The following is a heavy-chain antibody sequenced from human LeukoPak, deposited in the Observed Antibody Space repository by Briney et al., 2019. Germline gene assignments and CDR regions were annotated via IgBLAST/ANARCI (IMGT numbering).Heavy chain of an antibody. V-gene: IGHV1-8*03. CDR3: ARAGQLLGDY. CDR2: MNPNSGNT. CDR1: GYTFTSYG. Sequence: GASVKVSCKASGYTFTSYGINWVRQATGQGLEWMGWMNPNSGNTGYAQKFQGRVTIARNTSISTAFMELSSLRSEDTAVYYCARAGQLLGDYWGQGTLVTVSS. D-gene: IGHD2-2*01. J-gene: IGHJ4*02.